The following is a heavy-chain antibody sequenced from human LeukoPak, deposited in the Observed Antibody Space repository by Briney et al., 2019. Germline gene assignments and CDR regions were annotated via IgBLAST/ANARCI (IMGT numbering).Heavy chain of an antibody. CDR2: IYYSGST. Sequence: SEALSLTCTVSGGSISSYYWSWIRQPPGKGLEWIGYIYYSGSTNYNPSLKSRVTISVDTSKNQFSLKLSSVTAADTAVYYCARHSSSWYNWFDPWGQGTLVTVSS. CDR1: GGSISSYY. D-gene: IGHD6-13*01. V-gene: IGHV4-59*01. CDR3: ARHSSSWYNWFDP. J-gene: IGHJ5*02.